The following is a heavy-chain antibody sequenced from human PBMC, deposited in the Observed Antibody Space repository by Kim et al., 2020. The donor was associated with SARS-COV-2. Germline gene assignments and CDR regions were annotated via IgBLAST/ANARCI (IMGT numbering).Heavy chain of an antibody. J-gene: IGHJ4*02. Sequence: ADSLKGRFTISRDSAKNSLYLQMNSVRADDTAVYYCARVSLGSSSWYYFDYWGQGTLVTVSS. V-gene: IGHV3-11*05. CDR3: ARVSLGSSSWYYFDY. D-gene: IGHD6-13*01.